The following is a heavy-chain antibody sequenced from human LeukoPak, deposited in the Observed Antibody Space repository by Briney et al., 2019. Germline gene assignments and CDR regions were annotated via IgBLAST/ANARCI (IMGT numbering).Heavy chain of an antibody. CDR2: IKSKTDGGTT. Sequence: PGRSRRLSCAASGFTFSNAWMSWVRQAPGKGLEWVGRIKSKTDGGTTDYAAPVKGRFTISRDDSKNTLYLQMNSLKTEDTAVYYCTTRFTMVRGVIIPDAFDIWGQGTMVTVSS. J-gene: IGHJ3*02. D-gene: IGHD3-10*01. V-gene: IGHV3-15*01. CDR1: GFTFSNAW. CDR3: TTRFTMVRGVIIPDAFDI.